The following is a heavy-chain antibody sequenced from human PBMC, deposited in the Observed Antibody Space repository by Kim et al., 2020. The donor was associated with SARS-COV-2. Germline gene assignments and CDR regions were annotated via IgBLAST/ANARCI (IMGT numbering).Heavy chain of an antibody. D-gene: IGHD6-6*01. Sequence: ASVKVSCKASGYTFTSYAMNWVRQAPGQGLEWMGWINTNTGNPTYAQGFTGRFVFSLDTSVSTAYLQISSLKAEDTAVYYCARDFFGGADIAARLNWFDPWGQGTLVTVSS. CDR1: GYTFTSYA. CDR2: INTNTGNP. J-gene: IGHJ5*02. V-gene: IGHV7-4-1*02. CDR3: ARDFFGGADIAARLNWFDP.